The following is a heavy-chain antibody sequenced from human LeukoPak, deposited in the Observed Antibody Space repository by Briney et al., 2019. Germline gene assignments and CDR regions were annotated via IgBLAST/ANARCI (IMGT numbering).Heavy chain of an antibody. J-gene: IGHJ3*02. CDR1: GYTFNTYY. V-gene: IGHV1-2*06. CDR2: INPYSGDT. Sequence: ASVKVSCKTSGYTFNTYYLHWVRQAPGQGLEWMGRINPYSGDTTFAQRFQGRVTMTRDTSISTAYMELSRLRSDDTAVYYCARERGYCSGGSCPGAFDIWGQGTMVTVSS. CDR3: ARERGYCSGGSCPGAFDI. D-gene: IGHD2-15*01.